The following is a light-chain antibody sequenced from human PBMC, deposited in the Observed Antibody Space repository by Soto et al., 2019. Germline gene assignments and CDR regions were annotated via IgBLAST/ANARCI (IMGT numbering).Light chain of an antibody. CDR2: KAS. J-gene: IGKJ1*01. CDR1: QTISSR. CDR3: QHYNSYSEA. Sequence: DIQMTQSPSTLSGSLGDRVTITCGASQTISSRLAWYQQKPGKAPKLLIYKASTLKSGVPSRFSGSGSGTEFTLTISSLQPDDFATYYCQHYNSYSEAFGQGTNVDIK. V-gene: IGKV1-5*03.